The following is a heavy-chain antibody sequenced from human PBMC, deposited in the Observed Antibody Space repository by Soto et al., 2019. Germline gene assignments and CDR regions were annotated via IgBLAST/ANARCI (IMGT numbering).Heavy chain of an antibody. CDR2: ISGNGVNT. CDR1: GFTFRNYV. V-gene: IGHV3-23*01. CDR3: AKALRFALPGRLMELDY. Sequence: EEQLLESGGGWAQPGGSLRLSCAVSGFTFRNYVMSWVRQAPGQGLEWVSSISGNGVNTNGANSVKGRFTIYRDNSKNMLYLQMNSLRAEDTAVYYCAKALRFALPGRLMELDYWGQGTSVTVSS. J-gene: IGHJ4*02. D-gene: IGHD1-7*01.